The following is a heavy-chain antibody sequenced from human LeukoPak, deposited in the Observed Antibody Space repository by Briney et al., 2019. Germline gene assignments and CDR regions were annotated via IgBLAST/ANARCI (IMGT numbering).Heavy chain of an antibody. Sequence: GGSLRLSCAASGFTFSSYAMHWVRQAPGKGLEWVAVIWYDGSNKYYADSVKGRFTISRDNSKNTLYLQMNSLRAEDTAVYYCARDPNSSGYYFPSYFDYWGQGTLVTVSS. J-gene: IGHJ4*02. CDR3: ARDPNSSGYYFPSYFDY. D-gene: IGHD3-22*01. V-gene: IGHV3-33*08. CDR1: GFTFSSYA. CDR2: IWYDGSNK.